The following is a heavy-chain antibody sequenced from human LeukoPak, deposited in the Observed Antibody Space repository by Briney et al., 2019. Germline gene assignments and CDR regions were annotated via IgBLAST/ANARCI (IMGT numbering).Heavy chain of an antibody. Sequence: PSETLSLTCTVSGDSISSFYWSWIRQPPGKGLEWIGSIYYSGSTYYNPSLKSRVTISVDTSKNQFSLKLSSVTAADTAVYYCARRSPPLSYYYDSSGYHDYWGQGTLVTVPS. J-gene: IGHJ4*02. CDR2: IYYSGST. CDR1: GDSISSFY. CDR3: ARRSPPLSYYYDSSGYHDY. D-gene: IGHD3-22*01. V-gene: IGHV4-39*01.